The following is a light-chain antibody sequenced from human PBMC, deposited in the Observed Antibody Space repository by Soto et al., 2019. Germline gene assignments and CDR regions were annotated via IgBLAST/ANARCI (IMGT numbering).Light chain of an antibody. CDR3: QQYNDSFPT. CDR2: KAS. CDR1: QNINTW. J-gene: IGKJ1*01. V-gene: IGKV1-5*03. Sequence: DIQMTQSPSTLSASVGDRVTISCRASQNINTWLAWYKQQPGKAPQLLIDKASSLESGVPSRFSGSGSGTDFTLTISSLRPDDFVTFYCQQYNDSFPTFGQGTKVEIK.